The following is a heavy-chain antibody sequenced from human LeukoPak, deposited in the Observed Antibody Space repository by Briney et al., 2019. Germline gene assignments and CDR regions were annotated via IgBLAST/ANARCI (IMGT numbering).Heavy chain of an antibody. CDR2: IYWDDNK. CDR3: AHRPLTSMSRYFDY. CDR1: GFSLSTSGVG. Sequence: SGPTLVKPTQTLTLTCTFSGFSLSTSGVGVGWIRQPPGKALEWLALIYWDDNKLYSPSLKSRLTITKDSSKNQVVLTITNMDPMDTATYYCAHRPLTSMSRYFDYWGQGSLVTVSS. J-gene: IGHJ4*02. V-gene: IGHV2-5*02. D-gene: IGHD1-20*01.